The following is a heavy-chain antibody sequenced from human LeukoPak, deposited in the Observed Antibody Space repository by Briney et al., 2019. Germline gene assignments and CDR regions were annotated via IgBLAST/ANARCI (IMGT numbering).Heavy chain of an antibody. CDR3: ASSSSSSPDYGMDV. CDR2: IWYDGSNK. J-gene: IGHJ6*02. V-gene: IGHV3-33*01. Sequence: GLLRLSCAASGFTFSSYGMHWVRQAPGKGLECVAVIWYDGSNKYYADSVKGRFTISRDNSKNTLYLQMNSLRAEDTAVYYCASSSSSSPDYGMDVWGQGTTVTVSS. D-gene: IGHD6-6*01. CDR1: GFTFSSYG.